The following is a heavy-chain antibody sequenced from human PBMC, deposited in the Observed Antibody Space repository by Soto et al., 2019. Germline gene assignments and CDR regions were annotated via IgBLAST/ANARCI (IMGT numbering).Heavy chain of an antibody. Sequence: SETLSLTCTVSGGSISSYYWSWFRQPPGKGLEWIGYIYYSGSTNYNPSLKSRVTISVDTSKNQFSLKLSSVTAADTAVYYCARDYSSSWSFDYWGQGTLVTVS. D-gene: IGHD6-13*01. CDR1: GGSISSYY. CDR2: IYYSGST. CDR3: ARDYSSSWSFDY. V-gene: IGHV4-59*01. J-gene: IGHJ4*02.